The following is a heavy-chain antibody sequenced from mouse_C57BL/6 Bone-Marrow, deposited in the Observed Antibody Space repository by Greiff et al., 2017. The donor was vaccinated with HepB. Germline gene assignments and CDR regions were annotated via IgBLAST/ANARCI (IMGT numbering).Heavy chain of an antibody. CDR2: ISDGGSYT. D-gene: IGHD2-10*01. Sequence: EVQLVESGGGLVKPGGSLKLSCAASGFTFSSYAMSWVRQTPEKRLEWVATISDGGSYTYYPDNVKGRFTISRDNAKNNLYLQMSHLKSEDTAMYYCARAYYPFDYWGQGTTRTVSS. CDR3: ARAYYPFDY. CDR1: GFTFSSYA. J-gene: IGHJ2*01. V-gene: IGHV5-4*01.